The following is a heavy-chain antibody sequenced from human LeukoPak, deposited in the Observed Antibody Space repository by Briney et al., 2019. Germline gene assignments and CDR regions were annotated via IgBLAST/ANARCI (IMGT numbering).Heavy chain of an antibody. Sequence: PGGSLRLSCAASGFTFSSHWMHWVRQAPGKGLVWVSRINNDGSTTNYADSVKGRFSISRDNAKNTLYLQMNSLRAEDTAVYHCARDQGENYDSSGYYPYWGQGTLVTVSS. D-gene: IGHD3-22*01. V-gene: IGHV3-74*01. CDR2: INNDGSTT. J-gene: IGHJ4*02. CDR1: GFTFSSHW. CDR3: ARDQGENYDSSGYYPY.